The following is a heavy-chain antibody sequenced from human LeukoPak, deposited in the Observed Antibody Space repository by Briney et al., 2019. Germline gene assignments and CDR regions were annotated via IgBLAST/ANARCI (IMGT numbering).Heavy chain of an antibody. Sequence: GGSLRLSCTASGFTFSTLAMSWVRQAPGKGLEWVSSISSRGDDTSYADSVKGRFTISRDNSRNTLYLQLNSLRVDDAAIYYCAKHRRSTLVTAYFDSWGQGTLVTVSS. CDR1: GFTFSTLA. CDR3: AKHRRSTLVTAYFDS. CDR2: ISSRGDDT. D-gene: IGHD2-21*02. J-gene: IGHJ4*02. V-gene: IGHV3-23*01.